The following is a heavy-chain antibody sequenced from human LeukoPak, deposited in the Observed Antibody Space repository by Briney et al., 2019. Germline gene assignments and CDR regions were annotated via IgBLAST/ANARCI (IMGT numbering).Heavy chain of an antibody. J-gene: IGHJ4*02. D-gene: IGHD3-22*01. CDR3: ARARCITMTVVVIDY. Sequence: ASVTVSCKASGYTFTSYGISWVRQAPGQGLEWMGWISAYNGNTNYAQKLQGRVTMTTDTSTSTAYMELRSLRSDDTAVYYCARARCITMTVVVIDYWGQGTLVTVSS. V-gene: IGHV1-18*01. CDR2: ISAYNGNT. CDR1: GYTFTSYG.